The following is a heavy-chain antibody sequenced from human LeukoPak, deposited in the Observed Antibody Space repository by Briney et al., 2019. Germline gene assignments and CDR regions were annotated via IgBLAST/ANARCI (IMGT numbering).Heavy chain of an antibody. J-gene: IGHJ4*02. Sequence: GGSLRLSCAASGFTFSSFVMTWVRQAPGKGLEWVPGVSGSGGSPYYADSVKGRFTISRDNSKNTLYLQMNSLRAEDTAIYYCARRDQGFGYIFDYWGQGTLVTVSS. CDR2: VSGSGGSP. CDR3: ARRDQGFGYIFDY. D-gene: IGHD5-18*01. CDR1: GFTFSSFV. V-gene: IGHV3-23*01.